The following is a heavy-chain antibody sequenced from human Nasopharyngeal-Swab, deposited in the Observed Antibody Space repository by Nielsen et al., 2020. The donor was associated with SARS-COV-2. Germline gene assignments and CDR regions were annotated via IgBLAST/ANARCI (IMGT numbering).Heavy chain of an antibody. CDR2: TDSGGST. Sequence: GGDLKIPLASSGFPVSSNYMSWVRQAPGQGLELVSVTDSGGSTYYADSVKGRFTISRDNSQHTLYLHINTLRAEDTAVYYCATSLLCSCLGGSCYAYYGMDVWGQGTTVTVSS. D-gene: IGHD2-15*01. CDR3: ATSLLCSCLGGSCYAYYGMDV. CDR1: GFPVSSNY. J-gene: IGHJ6*02. V-gene: IGHV3-66*01.